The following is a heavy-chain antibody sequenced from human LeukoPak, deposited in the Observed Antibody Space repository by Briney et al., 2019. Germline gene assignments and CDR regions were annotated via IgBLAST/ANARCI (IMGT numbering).Heavy chain of an antibody. J-gene: IGHJ4*02. D-gene: IGHD3-10*01. CDR2: ISAYNGNT. V-gene: IGHV1-18*01. CDR1: GYTFSNYG. Sequence: ASVKVSCKSSGYTFSNYGIIWVRQAPGQGLEWMGWISAYNGNTNYAQRLQGRVTMTTDTATSTAYMELRSLRSDDTAVYYCARDTESLVRGVIINSFDYWGQGTLVTVSS. CDR3: ARDTESLVRGVIINSFDY.